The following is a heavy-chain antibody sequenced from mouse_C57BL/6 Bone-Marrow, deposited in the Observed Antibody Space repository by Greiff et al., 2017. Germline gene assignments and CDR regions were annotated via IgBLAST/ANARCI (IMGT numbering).Heavy chain of an antibody. J-gene: IGHJ2*01. CDR1: GYSITSGYY. V-gene: IGHV3-6*01. D-gene: IGHD1-1*01. Sequence: EVQLVESGPGLVKPSQSLSLTCSVTGYSITSGYYWNWIRQFPGNKLEWMGYVSYDGSNNYNPSLKNRISLTRDTSKNPFFLKLNSVTTEDTVTYYCARGGLLAYYFDYWGQGTTLTVSS. CDR2: VSYDGSN. CDR3: ARGGLLAYYFDY.